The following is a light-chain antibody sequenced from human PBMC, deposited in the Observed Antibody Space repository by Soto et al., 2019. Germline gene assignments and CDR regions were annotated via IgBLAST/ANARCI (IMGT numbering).Light chain of an antibody. V-gene: IGKV3-20*01. CDR3: QRYDSSPLCT. CDR1: PSISNIY. J-gene: IGKJ2*02. CDR2: GAS. Sequence: ESVLTQSPGTLSLSPGERATLSCRASPSISNIYLAWYQQKPGQAPRLLIYGASSRATGGPDRFSGSGSGTEYTLTISGLETEDSAVYYCQRYDSSPLCTFGQWTRLEI.